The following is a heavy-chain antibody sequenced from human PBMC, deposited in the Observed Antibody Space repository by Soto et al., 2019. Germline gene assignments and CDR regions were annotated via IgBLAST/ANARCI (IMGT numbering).Heavy chain of an antibody. CDR2: INAGNGNT. CDR3: ARVLQDNDILTGYYNPCFDF. V-gene: IGHV1-3*01. Sequence: GTSVKLSCEACGDSFSTYTIHWVRQAPRQRLEWMGWINAGNGNTKYSQKFQGRVTITRDTSASTAYMELSSLRSEDTAVYFCARVLQDNDILTGYYNPCFDFWGQGSLVTVSS. J-gene: IGHJ4*02. CDR1: GDSFSTYT. D-gene: IGHD3-9*01.